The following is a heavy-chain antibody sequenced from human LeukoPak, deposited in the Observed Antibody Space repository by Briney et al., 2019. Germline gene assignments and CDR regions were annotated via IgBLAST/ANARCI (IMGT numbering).Heavy chain of an antibody. J-gene: IGHJ4*02. D-gene: IGHD6-19*01. CDR1: GGSISSSNW. V-gene: IGHV4-4*02. Sequence: PLGTLSLTCAVSGGSISSSNWWSWVRQPPGKGLEWIGEIYHSGSTNYNPSLKSRVTISVDKSKNQFSLKLSSVTAADTAVYYCAREGGIAVAGPLDYWGQGTLVTVSS. CDR2: IYHSGST. CDR3: AREGGIAVAGPLDY.